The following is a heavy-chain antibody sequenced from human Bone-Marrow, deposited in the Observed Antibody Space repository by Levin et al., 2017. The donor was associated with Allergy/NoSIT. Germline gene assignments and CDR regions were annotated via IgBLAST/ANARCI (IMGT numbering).Heavy chain of an antibody. J-gene: IGHJ5*02. V-gene: IGHV3-23*01. D-gene: IGHD6-13*01. CDR2: ISGSGGPT. CDR3: AKDRGKGAASRPTS. Sequence: ASVKVSCAASGFRFNDYAMSWVRQAPGKGLEWVSAISGSGGPTYYADSVKGRFTLSRDNSKNTLYLQMNSLSAEDTAVYFCAKDRGKGAASRPTSWGQETLVTVSS. CDR1: GFRFNDYA.